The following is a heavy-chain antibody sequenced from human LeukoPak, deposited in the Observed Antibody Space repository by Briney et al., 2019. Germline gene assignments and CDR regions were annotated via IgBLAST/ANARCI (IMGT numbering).Heavy chain of an antibody. J-gene: IGHJ4*02. CDR2: IYYSGST. CDR1: GGSFSGYY. V-gene: IGHV4-59*08. CDR3: ARGGGIYDSSGYYPQ. D-gene: IGHD3-22*01. Sequence: SETLSLTCAVYGGSFSGYYWSWIRQPPGKGLEWIGYIYYSGSTNYNPSLKSRVTISVDTSKNQFSLKLSSVTAADTAVYYCARGGGIYDSSGYYPQWGQGTLVTVSS.